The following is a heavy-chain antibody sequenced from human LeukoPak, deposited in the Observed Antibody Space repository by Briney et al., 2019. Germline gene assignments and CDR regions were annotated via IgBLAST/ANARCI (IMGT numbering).Heavy chain of an antibody. CDR2: ISSSGSTI. J-gene: IGHJ6*03. V-gene: IGHV3-48*03. CDR1: GFTFSSYE. Sequence: GGSLRLSCAASGFTFSSYEMNWVRQAPGKGLEWVSYISSSGSTIYYADSVKGRFTISRDNAKNSLYLQMNSLKTEDTAVYYCTTDRVGYSYGYYYYYYMDVWGKGTTVTVSS. D-gene: IGHD5-18*01. CDR3: TTDRVGYSYGYYYYYYMDV.